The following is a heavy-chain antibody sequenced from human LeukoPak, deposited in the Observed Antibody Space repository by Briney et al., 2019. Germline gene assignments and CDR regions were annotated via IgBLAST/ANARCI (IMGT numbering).Heavy chain of an antibody. CDR3: AREMSGSGKNY. V-gene: IGHV3-21*01. CDR1: GFTFSRYA. Sequence: PGGSLRLSCAASGFTFSRYAMNWVRQAPGKGLEWVSSISSTGIYLDYADSVKGRFSISRDNAKNSLYLHLNSLRAGDTAVYYCAREMSGSGKNYWGQGTLVAVSS. D-gene: IGHD3-10*01. CDR2: ISSTGIYL. J-gene: IGHJ4*02.